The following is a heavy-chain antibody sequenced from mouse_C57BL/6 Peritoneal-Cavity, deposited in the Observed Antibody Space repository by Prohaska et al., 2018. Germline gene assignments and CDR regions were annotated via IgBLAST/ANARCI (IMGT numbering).Heavy chain of an antibody. CDR2: IRSKSNKYAT. V-gene: IGHV10-1*01. CDR1: GFSFNTYA. Sequence: EVQLVESVGGLVQPKGSLKLSCAASGFSFNTYAMNWVRQAPGKGLEWVDRIRSKSNKYATYYADAVQDRFTISRDDSESMLYLQRNNLKTEDTAMYYCVRHENFDVWGTGTTVTVSS. CDR3: VRHENFDV. J-gene: IGHJ1*03.